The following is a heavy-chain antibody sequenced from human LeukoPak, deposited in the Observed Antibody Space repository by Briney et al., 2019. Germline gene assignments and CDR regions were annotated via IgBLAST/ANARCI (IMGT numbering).Heavy chain of an antibody. Sequence: SETLSLTCTVSGGSISSYYWSWIRQPPGKGLEWIGYIYYSGSTNYNPSLKSRVTISVDTSKNQFSLKLSSVTAADTAVYYCVRHTTSGWYQVVYWGQGTLVTVSS. CDR3: VRHTTSGWYQVVY. J-gene: IGHJ4*02. CDR1: GGSISSYY. CDR2: IYYSGST. D-gene: IGHD6-19*01. V-gene: IGHV4-59*01.